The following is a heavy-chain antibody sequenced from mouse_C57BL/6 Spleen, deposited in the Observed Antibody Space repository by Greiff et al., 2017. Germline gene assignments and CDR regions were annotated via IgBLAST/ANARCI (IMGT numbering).Heavy chain of an antibody. CDR2: IDPETGGT. D-gene: IGHD1-1*02. Sequence: LVESGAELVRPGASVTLSCKASGYTFTDYEMHWVKQTPVHGLEWIGAIDPETGGTAYNQTFKGKAILTADKSSSTAYMELRSLTSEDSAVYYCTRRGETWYYFDYWGQGTTLTVSS. CDR1: GYTFTDYE. J-gene: IGHJ2*01. V-gene: IGHV1-15*01. CDR3: TRRGETWYYFDY.